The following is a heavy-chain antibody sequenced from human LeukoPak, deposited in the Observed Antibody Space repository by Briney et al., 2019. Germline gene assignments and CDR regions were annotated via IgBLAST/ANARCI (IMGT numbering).Heavy chain of an antibody. CDR1: GYTFSVYY. D-gene: IGHD2-15*01. CDR3: ARASSIVVVVAAPLRF. J-gene: IGHJ4*02. V-gene: IGHV1-46*01. CDR2: INPSGGGT. Sequence: ASVKVSCKASGYTFSVYYIHWVRQVPGHGLEWMGIINPSGGGTTYAQKFQGRVTMTRDTSTSTAQLEMSSLRSEDAAVYYCARASSIVVVVAAPLRFWGQGTLVTVSS.